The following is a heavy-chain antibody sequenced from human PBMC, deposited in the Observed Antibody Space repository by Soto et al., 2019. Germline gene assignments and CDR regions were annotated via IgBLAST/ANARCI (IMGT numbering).Heavy chain of an antibody. J-gene: IGHJ6*02. CDR3: AGEMSPRGGDV. D-gene: IGHD3-10*01. CDR1: GYTFTSYD. CDR2: MNPNSGNT. V-gene: IGHV1-8*01. Sequence: QVQLVQSGAEVKKPGASVKVSCKASGYTFTSYDINWVRQATGQGLEWMGWMNPNSGNTGYAQKFQGRVTMTRNTSISTAYMDRTSLRSGDRTGYYCAGEMSPRGGDVWGQGTRVSVSS.